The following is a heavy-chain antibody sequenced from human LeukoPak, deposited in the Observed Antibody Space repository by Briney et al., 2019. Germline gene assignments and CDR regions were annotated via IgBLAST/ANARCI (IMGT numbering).Heavy chain of an antibody. CDR3: ARAGSGRYYYYMDV. V-gene: IGHV1-18*04. CDR2: ISSDNGYT. Sequence: ASVRDSCKASRYTFAIYRISWVRQAPGQGLEWMGWISSDNGYTNYAQKFQDRVNMTTDTQTNTAYVELRSLRSDDTAVYYCARAGSGRYYYYMDVWGKRTTVTVS. D-gene: IGHD3-10*01. J-gene: IGHJ6*03. CDR1: RYTFAIYR.